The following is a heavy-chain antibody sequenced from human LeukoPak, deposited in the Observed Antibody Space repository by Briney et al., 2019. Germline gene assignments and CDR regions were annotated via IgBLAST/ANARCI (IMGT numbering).Heavy chain of an antibody. CDR2: INPNSGGT. Sequence: ASVKVSCKASGYTFTGYYMHWVRQAPGQGLEWMGWINPNSGGTNYAQKFQGRVTMIRDTSISTADMELSSLRSDDTAVYYCARDLEGYCSGGTCYFDYWGQGTLVTVSS. CDR1: GYTFTGYY. J-gene: IGHJ4*02. D-gene: IGHD2-15*01. V-gene: IGHV1-2*02. CDR3: ARDLEGYCSGGTCYFDY.